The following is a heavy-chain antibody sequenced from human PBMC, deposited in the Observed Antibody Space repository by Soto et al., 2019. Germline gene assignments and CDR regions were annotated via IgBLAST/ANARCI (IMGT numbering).Heavy chain of an antibody. Sequence: GGSLRLSCAASGFTFSNAWMNWIRKAPGKGLEWVGRIKSKTDGGTTDYAAPVKGRFTISRDDSKNTLYLQMNSLKTEDTAVYYCTTRIAVAGTVYYYYGMDVWGQGTTVTVSS. CDR3: TTRIAVAGTVYYYYGMDV. J-gene: IGHJ6*02. CDR1: GFTFSNAW. D-gene: IGHD6-19*01. CDR2: IKSKTDGGTT. V-gene: IGHV3-15*07.